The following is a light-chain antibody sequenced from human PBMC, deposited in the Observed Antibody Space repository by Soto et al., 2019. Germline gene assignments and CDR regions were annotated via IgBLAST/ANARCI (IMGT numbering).Light chain of an antibody. CDR1: SSNIGAGYD. V-gene: IGLV1-40*01. CDR2: GNT. J-gene: IGLJ1*01. CDR3: QSYDSSLSAHYV. Sequence: QSVLTQPPSVSGAPGQGVTISCTGSSSNIGAGYDVQWYQQLPGTAPKLLIYGNTNRPSGVPDRFSGSKSGTSASLAITGLQAEDEDDYYCQSYDSSLSAHYVFGTGTKLTVL.